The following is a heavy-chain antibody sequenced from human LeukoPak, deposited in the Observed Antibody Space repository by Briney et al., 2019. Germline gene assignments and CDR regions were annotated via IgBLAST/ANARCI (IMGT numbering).Heavy chain of an antibody. V-gene: IGHV3-74*01. Sequence: GGSLRLSCAASGFTFSTYWMHWVRQAPGKGLVLVSRIKIDGSTNYADSVKGRFTISRYNANNTLSLQMNSLRPDDTGVYYCARAPSEIGGYYPEYFRHWGQGTLVTVSS. D-gene: IGHD3-22*01. CDR3: ARAPSEIGGYYPEYFRH. J-gene: IGHJ1*01. CDR1: GFTFSTYW. CDR2: IKIDGST.